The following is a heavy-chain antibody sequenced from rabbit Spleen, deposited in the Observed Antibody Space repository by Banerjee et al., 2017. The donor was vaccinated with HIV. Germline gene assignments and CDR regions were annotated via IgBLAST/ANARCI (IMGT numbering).Heavy chain of an antibody. J-gene: IGHJ6*01. Sequence: QEQLVESGGGLVKPGASLTLTCIASGVSFSGSSYICWVRQAPGKGLEWIACIYAGDSGSTAYASWAKGRFTISKTSSTTVTLQMTSLTAADTATYFCARDTSSSFSSYGMDLWGPGTLVTVS. V-gene: IGHV1S45*01. CDR1: GVSFSGSSY. D-gene: IGHD1-1*01. CDR2: IYAGDSGST. CDR3: ARDTSSSFSSYGMDL.